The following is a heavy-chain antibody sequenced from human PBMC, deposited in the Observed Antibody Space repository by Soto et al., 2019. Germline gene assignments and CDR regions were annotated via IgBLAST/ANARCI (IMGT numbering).Heavy chain of an antibody. V-gene: IGHV4-39*01. CDR3: ARQGSASFFNAFDL. J-gene: IGHJ3*01. Sequence: QLQLQESGPGLVKPSETLSLTCTVSSGSISKTNYYWGWIRQPPGKGLEWIGTTYYTGNTYYNVCPQRRVTISVGTSKSQFSLRLSSVTAADTAVYYCARQGSASFFNAFDLWGQGTMVTVSS. D-gene: IGHD1-26*01. CDR1: SGSISKTNYY. CDR2: TYYTGNT.